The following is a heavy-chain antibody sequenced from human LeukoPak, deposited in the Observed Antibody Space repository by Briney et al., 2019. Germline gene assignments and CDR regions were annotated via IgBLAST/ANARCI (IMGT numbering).Heavy chain of an antibody. V-gene: IGHV1-69*13. CDR3: ARDGGNGRWDYYYYYMDV. D-gene: IGHD4-23*01. Sequence: ASVKVSCKASGGTFSSYAISWVRQSPGQGLEWMGGIIPIFGTANYAQKFQGRVTITADESTNTAYMELSSLRSEDTAVYYCARDGGNGRWDYYYYYMDVWGKGTTVTVSS. CDR1: GGTFSSYA. J-gene: IGHJ6*03. CDR2: IIPIFGTA.